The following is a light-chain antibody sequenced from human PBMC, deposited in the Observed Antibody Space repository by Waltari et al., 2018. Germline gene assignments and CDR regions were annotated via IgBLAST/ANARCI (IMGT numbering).Light chain of an antibody. Sequence: QSALTQPASVSGSPGQSITISCPGTSSDVGGYNYVSWYQQHPGKAPKLMIYEVSNRPSGVSNRCSGSKSGNTSSLPISGRQAEEEADYYCSSYTSSSVVFGGGTKMTVL. V-gene: IGLV2-14*01. CDR1: SSDVGGYNY. CDR2: EVS. J-gene: IGLJ2*01. CDR3: SSYTSSSVV.